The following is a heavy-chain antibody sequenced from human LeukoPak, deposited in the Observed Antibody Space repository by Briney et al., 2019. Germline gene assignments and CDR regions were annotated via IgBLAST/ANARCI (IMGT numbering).Heavy chain of an antibody. CDR3: ARGQTIVGATGDF. CDR2: INHSEST. Sequence: PSETLSLTCAVYGGSFSGYYWSWIRQPPGKGLEWIGEINHSESTNYNPSLKRRVTISVDTSKNQFSLKLSSVTAADTAVYYCARGQTIVGATGDFWGQGTLVTVSS. D-gene: IGHD1-26*01. V-gene: IGHV4-34*01. J-gene: IGHJ4*02. CDR1: GGSFSGYY.